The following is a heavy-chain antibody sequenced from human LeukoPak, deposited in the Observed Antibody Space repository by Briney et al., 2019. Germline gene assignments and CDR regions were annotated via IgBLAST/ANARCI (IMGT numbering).Heavy chain of an antibody. Sequence: LAGRSLRLSCAASGFTFSSYGMHWVRQAPGKGLEWVAVISYDGSNIYYADSVKGRFTISRDNSKNTLYLQMNSLRAEDTAVYYCAKDRSIAAAYYFDYWGQGTLVTVSS. CDR2: ISYDGSNI. J-gene: IGHJ4*02. CDR1: GFTFSSYG. D-gene: IGHD6-25*01. CDR3: AKDRSIAAAYYFDY. V-gene: IGHV3-30*18.